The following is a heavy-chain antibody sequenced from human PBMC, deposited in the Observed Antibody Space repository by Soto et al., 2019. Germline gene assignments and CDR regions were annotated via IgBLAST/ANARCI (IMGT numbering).Heavy chain of an antibody. CDR2: IKQDGSEK. CDR3: ARGCGRPCCPYSIDV. J-gene: IGHJ6*03. CDR1: GFTFSSYW. Sequence: EVQLVESGGGLVHPGGSLRLSCAASGFTFSSYWMSWVRQAPGKGLEWVATIKQDGSEKYYGDSVKGRFTISRDNAKNSLFLKMSSLRAEDTAVDYCARGCGRPCCPYSIDVWGKGTTVTVSS. V-gene: IGHV3-7*01. D-gene: IGHD2-2*01.